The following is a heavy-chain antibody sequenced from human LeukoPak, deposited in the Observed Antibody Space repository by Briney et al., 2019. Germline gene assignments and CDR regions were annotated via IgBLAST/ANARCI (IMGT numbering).Heavy chain of an antibody. CDR3: ARGGIFYSDSNAYYFGAEFFQH. V-gene: IGHV1-46*01. Sequence: ASVKVSCKASGYTFTTYYMHWMRQAPGQGLEWMGGIIPIFGTSNYAQKFQGRVTITEDKSTSTGYMELTSLRSEDTAVYYCARGGIFYSDSNAYYFGAEFFQHWGQGTLVTVSS. J-gene: IGHJ1*01. D-gene: IGHD3-22*01. CDR1: GYTFTTYY. CDR2: IIPIFGTS.